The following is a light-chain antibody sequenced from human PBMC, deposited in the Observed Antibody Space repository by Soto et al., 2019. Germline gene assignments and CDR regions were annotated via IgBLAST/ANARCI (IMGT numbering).Light chain of an antibody. J-gene: IGKJ2*01. Sequence: AIRMTQSPSSFSASTGDRVTITCRASQGISSYLAWYQQKPGKAPKLLIYAASTLQSGVPSRFSGSGSGTDLTLTISGLQSEDFAPSYSQQSYRYPPSFGQGTKLEIK. CDR2: AAS. CDR1: QGISSY. CDR3: QQSYRYPPS. V-gene: IGKV1-8*01.